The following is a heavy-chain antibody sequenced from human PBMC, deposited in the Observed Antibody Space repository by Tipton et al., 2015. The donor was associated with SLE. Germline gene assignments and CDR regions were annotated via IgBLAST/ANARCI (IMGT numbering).Heavy chain of an antibody. Sequence: TLSLTCTVSGYSISSGYYWSWIRQPPGKGLEWIGEIHHSGSTNYNPSLKSRLTISVDTSKNQFSLKLSSVTAADTAVYYCARSPRGSLLRGRFDYWGQGTLVTVSS. CDR3: ARSPRGSLLRGRFDY. J-gene: IGHJ4*02. CDR1: GYSISSGYY. V-gene: IGHV4-38-2*02. CDR2: IHHSGST. D-gene: IGHD3-10*01.